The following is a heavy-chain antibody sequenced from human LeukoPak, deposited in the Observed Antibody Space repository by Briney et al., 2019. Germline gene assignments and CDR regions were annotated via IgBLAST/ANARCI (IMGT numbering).Heavy chain of an antibody. CDR3: ARVGFWSGYYTGPFFVDI. CDR2: ISAYNGNT. V-gene: IGHV1-18*01. D-gene: IGHD3-3*01. CDR1: GYTFTSYG. J-gene: IGHJ6*02. Sequence: GASVKVSCKASGYTFTSYGISWVRQAPGQGLEWMGWISAYNGNTNYAQRLQGRVTMTTDTSTSTAYMELRSLRSDDTAVYYCARVGFWSGYYTGPFFVDIWGQGTTVTVSS.